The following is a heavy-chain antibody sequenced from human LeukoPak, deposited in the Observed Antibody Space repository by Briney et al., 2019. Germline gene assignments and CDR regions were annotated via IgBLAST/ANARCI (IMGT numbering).Heavy chain of an antibody. Sequence: NPSQTLSLTCTVSGGSISSGGYYWSWIRQHPGKGLEWIGYIYYSGSTNYNPSLKSRVTISVDTSKNQFSLKLSSVTAADTAVYYCASHRYSGHYQAFDFWGHGTMVTVSS. V-gene: IGHV4-31*03. CDR3: ASHRYSGHYQAFDF. CDR1: GGSISSGGYY. D-gene: IGHD1-26*01. CDR2: IYYSGST. J-gene: IGHJ3*01.